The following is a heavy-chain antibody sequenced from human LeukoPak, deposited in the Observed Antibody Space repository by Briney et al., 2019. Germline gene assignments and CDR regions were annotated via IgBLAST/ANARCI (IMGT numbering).Heavy chain of an antibody. CDR2: INPNSGGT. D-gene: IGHD6-19*01. Sequence: ASVKVSCKASGYTFTGYYMHWVRQAPGQGLEWMGWINPNSGGTNYAQKFQGRVTMTRDTSISTAYMELSRLRSDDTAVYYCARDPFGGWYLYGMDVWGQGTTVTVSS. V-gene: IGHV1-2*02. CDR1: GYTFTGYY. J-gene: IGHJ6*02. CDR3: ARDPFGGWYLYGMDV.